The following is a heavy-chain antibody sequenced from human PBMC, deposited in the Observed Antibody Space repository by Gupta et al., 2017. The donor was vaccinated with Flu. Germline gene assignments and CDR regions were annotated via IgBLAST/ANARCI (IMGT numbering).Heavy chain of an antibody. Sequence: STSSYYWGWIRQPPGKGLEWIGSIYYSGPTYYNPSLNGRVTISLDTSNNQFALNLYSGTAADTAVYYCARERSAWHTWFDPWGQGTLVTVSS. CDR3: ARERSAWHTWFDP. CDR1: STSSYY. CDR2: IYYSGPT. V-gene: IGHV4-39*02. D-gene: IGHD6-19*01. J-gene: IGHJ5*02.